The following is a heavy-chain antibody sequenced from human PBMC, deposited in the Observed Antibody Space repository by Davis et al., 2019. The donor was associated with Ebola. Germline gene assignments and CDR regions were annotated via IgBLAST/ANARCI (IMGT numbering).Heavy chain of an antibody. D-gene: IGHD1-26*01. V-gene: IGHV3-23*01. CDR1: GFTFSSYG. CDR2: ISGSGGST. J-gene: IGHJ5*02. CDR3: ARDKIVGATWFDR. Sequence: GESLKISCAASGFTFSSYGMHWVRQAPGKGLEWVSAISGSGGSTYYADSVKGRFTISRDNSKNTLYLQMNSLRAEDTAVYYCARDKIVGATWFDRWGQGTLVTVSS.